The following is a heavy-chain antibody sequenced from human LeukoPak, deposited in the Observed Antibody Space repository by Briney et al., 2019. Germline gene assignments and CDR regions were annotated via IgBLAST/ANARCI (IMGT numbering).Heavy chain of an antibody. Sequence: GGSLRLSCAASGFTFSSYAMSWVRQAPGKGLEWVGRVKSKTDGGTTVYAAPVKVRFTISREDSKNTLYLQMNSLKTEDSAVYYCTTIVLPPAWGQGTLVTVSS. V-gene: IGHV3-15*01. CDR3: TTIVLPPA. D-gene: IGHD2/OR15-2a*01. CDR1: GFTFSSYA. CDR2: VKSKTDGGTT. J-gene: IGHJ5*02.